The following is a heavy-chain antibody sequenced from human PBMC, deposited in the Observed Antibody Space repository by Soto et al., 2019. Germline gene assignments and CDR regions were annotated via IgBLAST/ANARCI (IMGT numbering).Heavy chain of an antibody. V-gene: IGHV3-23*01. CDR3: AKIPSLIGAGYCTNGVCPGDWYFDL. CDR1: GFTFSSYA. J-gene: IGHJ2*01. CDR2: ISGSGGST. D-gene: IGHD2-8*01. Sequence: GGSLRLSCAASGFTFSSYAMSWVRQAPGKGLEWVSAISGSGGSTYYADSVKGRFTISRDNSKNTLYLQMNSLRAEDTAVYYCAKIPSLIGAGYCTNGVCPGDWYFDLWGRGTLVTVSS.